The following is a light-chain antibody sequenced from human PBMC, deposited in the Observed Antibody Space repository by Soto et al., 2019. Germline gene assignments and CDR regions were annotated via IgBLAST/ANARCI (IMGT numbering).Light chain of an antibody. CDR2: EVS. J-gene: IGLJ2*01. Sequence: QSALTQPASVSGSPGQSITISCTGTSSEVGGYNYVSWYQQHPGKAPKLMIYEVSNRPSGVSNRFSGSKSGNTASLTISGLQAEDEADYYCSSYTTSSTLAIFGGGTKLTVL. CDR3: SSYTTSSTLAI. CDR1: SSEVGGYNY. V-gene: IGLV2-14*01.